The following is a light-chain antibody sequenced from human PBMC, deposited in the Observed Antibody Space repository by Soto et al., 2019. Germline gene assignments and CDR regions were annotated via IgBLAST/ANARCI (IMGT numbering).Light chain of an antibody. CDR1: SSDVGGYND. J-gene: IGLJ1*01. V-gene: IGLV2-14*01. CDR2: DVS. CDR3: SSYTSSSTLLYV. Sequence: QSALTQPASVSGSPGQSITISCTGTSSDVGGYNDVSWYQQHPGKAPKLMIYDVSKRPSGVSNRFSGSKSGNTASLTISGLQAEEEADYYCSSYTSSSTLLYVFGTGTKLTVL.